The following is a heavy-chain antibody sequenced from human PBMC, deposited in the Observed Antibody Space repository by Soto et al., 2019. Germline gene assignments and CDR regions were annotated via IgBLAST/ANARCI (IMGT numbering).Heavy chain of an antibody. CDR3: ARGRDYYGSGSYSKRYYFDY. V-gene: IGHV4-31*03. D-gene: IGHD3-10*01. CDR1: GGSIRSAGYY. CDR2: IYYSGST. J-gene: IGHJ4*02. Sequence: PSETLSLTCTVSGGSIRSAGYYWSWIRQHPGKGLEWIGYIYYSGSTYYNPSLKSRVTISVDTSKNQFSLKLSSVTAADTAVYYCARGRDYYGSGSYSKRYYFDYWGQGTLVTVSS.